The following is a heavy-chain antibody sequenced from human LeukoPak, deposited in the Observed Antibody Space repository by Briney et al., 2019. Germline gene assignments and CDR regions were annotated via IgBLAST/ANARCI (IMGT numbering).Heavy chain of an antibody. V-gene: IGHV1-2*02. CDR3: ARGYYYDSSGYYW. CDR1: GYTFTGYY. J-gene: IGHJ4*02. CDR2: INPNSGGT. Sequence: ASVKVSCKASGYTFTGYYMHWVRQAPGQGLEWMGWINPNSGGTNYAQKFQGRVTMTRDTSISAAYMELSRLRSDDTAVYYCARGYYYDSSGYYWWGQGTLVTVSS. D-gene: IGHD3-22*01.